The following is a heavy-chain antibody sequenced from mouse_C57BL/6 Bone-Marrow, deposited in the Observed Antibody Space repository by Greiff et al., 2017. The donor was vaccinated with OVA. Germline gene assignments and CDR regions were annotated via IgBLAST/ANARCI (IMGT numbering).Heavy chain of an antibody. CDR1: GYTFTSYT. J-gene: IGHJ2*01. V-gene: IGHV1-4*01. D-gene: IGHD1-1*01. CDR3: AREDYWGFDY. CDR2: INPSSGYT. Sequence: QVQLQQSGADLARPGASVKMSCKASGYTFTSYTMHWVNQRPGQGLEWIGYINPSSGYTKYNQKFKDKATLTADKPSSTAYMQLSSLTCEDSAVYYCAREDYWGFDYWGQGTTLTVSS.